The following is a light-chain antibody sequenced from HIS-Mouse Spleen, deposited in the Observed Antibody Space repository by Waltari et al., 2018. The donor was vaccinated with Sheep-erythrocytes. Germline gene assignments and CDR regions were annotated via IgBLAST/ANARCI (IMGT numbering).Light chain of an antibody. J-gene: IGLJ1*01. CDR1: ALPKQY. V-gene: IGLV3-25*03. CDR2: KDS. Sequence: SYELTQPPSVSVSPGQTARITCSGDALPKQYAYWYQQKPGQAPVVVIYKDSERPSGIPERFSGSSSGTTGTLTISGVQAEDEADYYCQSADSSGTYVFGTGTKVTVL. CDR3: QSADSSGTYV.